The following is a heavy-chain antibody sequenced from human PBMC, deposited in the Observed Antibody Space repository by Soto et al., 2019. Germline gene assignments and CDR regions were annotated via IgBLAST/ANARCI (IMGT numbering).Heavy chain of an antibody. J-gene: IGHJ4*02. CDR3: ARPARPFDY. CDR1: GFTFRSFA. CDR2: VSFDGRNK. Sequence: QVQLVESGGGVVQPGRSLRLSCTASGFTFRSFAMHWVRQASGKGLEWLALVSFDGRNKYYADSVKGRFTISRDNSNSTVFLQTSGLRSEDTCVYYCARPARPFDYWGQGTLVTVSS. V-gene: IGHV3-30*04.